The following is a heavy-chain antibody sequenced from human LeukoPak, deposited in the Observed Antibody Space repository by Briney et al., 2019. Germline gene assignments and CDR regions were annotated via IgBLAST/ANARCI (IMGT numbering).Heavy chain of an antibody. V-gene: IGHV1-69*13. J-gene: IGHJ4*02. CDR2: IIPIFGTA. CDR1: GGTFSSYA. CDR3: ASARERGYSYGYFDY. D-gene: IGHD5-18*01. Sequence: GASVKVSCKASGGTFSSYAICWVRQAPGQGLEWMGGIIPIFGTANYAQKFQGRVTITADESTSTAYMELSSLRSEDTAVYYCASARERGYSYGYFDYWGQGTLVTVSS.